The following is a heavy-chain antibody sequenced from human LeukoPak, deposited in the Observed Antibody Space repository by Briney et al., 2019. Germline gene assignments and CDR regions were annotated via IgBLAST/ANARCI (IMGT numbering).Heavy chain of an antibody. CDR3: ARVGTIVATAWWFYP. CDR1: GGTFSSYA. Sequence: ASVKVSCKASGGTFSSYAISWVRQAPGQGLEWMGGIIPIFGTANYAQKFQGRVTITTDESTSTAYMELSSLRSEDTAVYYCARVGTIVATAWWFYPWGQGTLVTVSS. CDR2: IIPIFGTA. J-gene: IGHJ5*02. D-gene: IGHD5-12*01. V-gene: IGHV1-69*05.